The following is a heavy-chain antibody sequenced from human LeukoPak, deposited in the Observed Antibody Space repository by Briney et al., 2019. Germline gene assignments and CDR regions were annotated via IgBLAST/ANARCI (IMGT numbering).Heavy chain of an antibody. CDR2: ISSSSSYI. J-gene: IGHJ4*02. Sequence: GGSLRLSCAASGFTFSSYSMNWVRQAPGKGLEWVSSISSSSSYIYYADSVKGRFTISRDNAKNSLYLQMNSLRAEDTAVYYCARDKEYYDSSGYYDYWGQGTLVTVSS. V-gene: IGHV3-21*01. D-gene: IGHD3-22*01. CDR3: ARDKEYYDSSGYYDY. CDR1: GFTFSSYS.